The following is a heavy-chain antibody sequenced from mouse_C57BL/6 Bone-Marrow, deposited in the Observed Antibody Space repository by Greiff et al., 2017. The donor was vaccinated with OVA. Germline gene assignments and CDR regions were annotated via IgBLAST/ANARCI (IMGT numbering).Heavy chain of an antibody. CDR1: GYTFTSYW. J-gene: IGHJ4*01. Sequence: QVQLQQPGAELVKPGASVKMSCKASGYTFTSYWITWVKQRPGQGLEWIGDIYPGSGSTNYNEKFKGKATLTADKSSSTAYMELRSLTSEDSAVYFCASPLLDYWGQGTSVTVSS. V-gene: IGHV1-55*01. CDR2: IYPGSGST. CDR3: ASPLLDY.